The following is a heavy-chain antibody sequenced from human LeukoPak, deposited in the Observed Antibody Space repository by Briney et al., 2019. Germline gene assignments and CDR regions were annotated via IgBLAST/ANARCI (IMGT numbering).Heavy chain of an antibody. V-gene: IGHV4-59*01. Sequence: PSETLSLTCTVSGGSISGYYWSWIRQFPGMRLEWIGYINHIGSTNYNPSLKSRVTMSVDTSKNEFSLKLKSVTAADTAVYYCARQGQRRNPWYYFDYWGQGALVTVSS. CDR3: ARQGQRRNPWYYFDY. CDR2: INHIGST. D-gene: IGHD1-1*01. J-gene: IGHJ4*02. CDR1: GGSISGYY.